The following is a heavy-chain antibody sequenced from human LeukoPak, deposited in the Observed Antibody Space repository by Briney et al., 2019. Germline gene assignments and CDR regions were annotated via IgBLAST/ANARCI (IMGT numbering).Heavy chain of an antibody. V-gene: IGHV3-7*01. CDR3: ARDRVTTSSWPRVEYYYMDV. Sequence: GGSLRLSCAASGFTFSSYWMSWVRQAPGKGLEWVANIKQDGSEKYYVDSVKGRFTISRDNARNSLYLQTNSLRAEDTAVYYCARDRVTTSSWPRVEYYYMDVWGKGTTVTISS. J-gene: IGHJ6*03. CDR2: IKQDGSEK. CDR1: GFTFSSYW. D-gene: IGHD4-11*01.